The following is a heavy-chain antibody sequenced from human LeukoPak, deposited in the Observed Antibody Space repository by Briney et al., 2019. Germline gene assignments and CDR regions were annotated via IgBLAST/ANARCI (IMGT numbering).Heavy chain of an antibody. CDR3: AKSTSPRNPLYYLDY. CDR1: GFTFSSYG. J-gene: IGHJ4*02. Sequence: PGGSLRLSCAASGFTFSSYGMHWVRQAPGKGLEWVAFTQYDGSNKYYADSVKGRFTISRDNSKNTLYLQMNSLRAEDTAVYYCAKSTSPRNPLYYLDYWGQGTLVTVSS. V-gene: IGHV3-30*02. CDR2: TQYDGSNK. D-gene: IGHD3-16*01.